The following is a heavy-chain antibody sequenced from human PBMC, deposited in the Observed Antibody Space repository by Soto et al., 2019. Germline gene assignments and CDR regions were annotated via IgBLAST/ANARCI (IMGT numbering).Heavy chain of an antibody. CDR1: GGSFSGYY. CDR3: ARAPSSGEGTPLDY. Sequence: SETLSLTCAVYGGSFSGYYWSWIRQPPGKGLEWIGEINHSGSTNYNPPLKSRVTISVDTSKNQFSLKLSSATAADTAVYYCARAPSSGEGTPLDYWGQGTLVTVSS. CDR2: INHSGST. J-gene: IGHJ4*02. V-gene: IGHV4-34*01. D-gene: IGHD1-26*01.